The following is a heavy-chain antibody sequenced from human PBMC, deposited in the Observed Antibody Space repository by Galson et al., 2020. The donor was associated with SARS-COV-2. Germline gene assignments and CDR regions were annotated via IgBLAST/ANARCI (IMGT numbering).Heavy chain of an antibody. D-gene: IGHD3-22*01. V-gene: IGHV4-38-2*01. Sequence: SQTHSLTCAVSGYSISSGYYWGWIRQPPGKGLEWIGSIYHSGSTYYNPSLKSRVTISVDTSKNQFSLKLSSVTAADTAVYYCARGSGSLTTMIVVVITGGVFDYWCQGTLVTVSS. CDR3: ARGSGSLTTMIVVVITGGVFDY. CDR2: IYHSGST. J-gene: IGHJ4*02. CDR1: GYSISSGYY.